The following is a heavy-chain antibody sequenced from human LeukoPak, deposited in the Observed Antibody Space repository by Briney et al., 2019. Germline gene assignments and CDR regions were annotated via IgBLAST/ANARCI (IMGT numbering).Heavy chain of an antibody. J-gene: IGHJ6*02. CDR3: ARSLSTGTRRYYYGMDV. CDR2: IYYSGST. D-gene: IGHD1-7*01. Sequence: SETLSLTCTVSGGSISSYYWSWIRQPPGEGLEWIGYIYYSGSTNYNPSLKSRVTISVDTSKNQFSVKLSSVTAADTAVYYCARSLSTGTRRYYYGMDVWGQGTTVTVSS. V-gene: IGHV4-59*01. CDR1: GGSISSYY.